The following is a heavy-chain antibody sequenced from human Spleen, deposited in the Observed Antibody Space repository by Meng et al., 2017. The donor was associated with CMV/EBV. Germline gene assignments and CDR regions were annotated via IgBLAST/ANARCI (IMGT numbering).Heavy chain of an antibody. CDR3: TREDYKWDDLISLNDY. CDR1: GFTFEDYA. D-gene: IGHD1-20*01. CDR2: IRSNIYGGTT. V-gene: IGHV3-49*04. J-gene: IGHJ4*02. Sequence: GGSLRLSXTASGFTFEDYAVSWVRQAPGKGLEWLGFIRSNIYGGTTDYAASVKGRITFSRDDSKNMAYLQMDNLKVEDTAVYYCTREDYKWDDLISLNDYWGQGTLVTVSS.